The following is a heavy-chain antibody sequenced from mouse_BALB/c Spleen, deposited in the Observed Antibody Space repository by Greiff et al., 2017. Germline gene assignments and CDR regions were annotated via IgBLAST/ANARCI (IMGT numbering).Heavy chain of an antibody. V-gene: IGHV1-20*02. CDR2: INPYNGDT. CDR3: ARGATVVAPGAMDY. Sequence: EVQLQQSGPELVKPGASVKISCKASGYSFTGYFMNGVMQSHGKSLEWIGRINPYNGDTFYNQKFKGKATLTVDKSSSTAHMELRSLASEDSAVYYCARGATVVAPGAMDYWGQGTSVTVAS. J-gene: IGHJ4*01. CDR1: GYSFTGYF. D-gene: IGHD1-1*01.